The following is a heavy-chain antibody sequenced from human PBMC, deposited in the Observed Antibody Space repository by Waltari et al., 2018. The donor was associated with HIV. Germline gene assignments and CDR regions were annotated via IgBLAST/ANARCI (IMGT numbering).Heavy chain of an antibody. V-gene: IGHV3-66*02. CDR3: AREIALLLSGSDFDYYGMDV. CDR1: GFSVSPHS. J-gene: IGHJ6*02. CDR2: IYGDEIT. Sequence: EVQLVQSGGGMVQRGGSLRLSCAASGFSVSPHSMARGRQIPGKGLEWLSLIYGDEITDYADSVKGRFTVSRDNSKNTLLLQMNSLRPEDTAVYYCAREIALLLSGSDFDYYGMDVWGQGTTVSVSS. D-gene: IGHD1-26*01.